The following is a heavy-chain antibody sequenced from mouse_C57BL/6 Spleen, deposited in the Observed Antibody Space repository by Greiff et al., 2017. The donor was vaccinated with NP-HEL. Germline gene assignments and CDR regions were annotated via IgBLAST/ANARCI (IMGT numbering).Heavy chain of an antibody. CDR2: INPSNGGT. V-gene: IGHV1-53*01. CDR3: ARYPYYSTREYYFDY. Sequence: QVQLKQPGTELVKPGASVKLSCKASGYTFTSYWMHWVKQRPGQGLEWIGNINPSNGGTNYNEKFKSKATLTVDKSSSTAYMQLSSLTSEDSAVYYCARYPYYSTREYYFDYWGQGTTLTVSS. CDR1: GYTFTSYW. D-gene: IGHD2-5*01. J-gene: IGHJ2*01.